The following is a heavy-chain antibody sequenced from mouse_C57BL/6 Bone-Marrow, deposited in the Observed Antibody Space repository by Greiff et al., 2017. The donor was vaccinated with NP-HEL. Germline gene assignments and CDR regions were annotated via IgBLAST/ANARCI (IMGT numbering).Heavy chain of an antibody. CDR3: VRGDGNYDY. CDR2: IRSKSNNYAT. CDR1: GFSFNTYA. D-gene: IGHD2-1*01. J-gene: IGHJ2*01. V-gene: IGHV10-1*01. Sequence: GGGLVQPKGSLKLSCAASGFSFNTYAMNWVRQAPGKGLEWVARIRSKSNNYATYYADSVKDRFTISRDDSESMLYLQMNNVRTEDTAMYYCVRGDGNYDYWGQGTTLTVSS.